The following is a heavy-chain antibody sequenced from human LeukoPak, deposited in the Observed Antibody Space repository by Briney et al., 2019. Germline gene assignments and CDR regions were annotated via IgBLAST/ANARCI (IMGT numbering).Heavy chain of an antibody. J-gene: IGHJ5*02. Sequence: SETQSLTCTVSGGSISSYYWSWIRQPAGKGLEWIGRIYTSGSTNCNPSLKSRVTMSVDTSKNQFSLKLSSVTAADTAVYYCAREAPMVRGVILYNWFDPWGQGTLVTVSS. CDR2: IYTSGST. V-gene: IGHV4-4*07. CDR3: AREAPMVRGVILYNWFDP. D-gene: IGHD3-10*01. CDR1: GGSISSYY.